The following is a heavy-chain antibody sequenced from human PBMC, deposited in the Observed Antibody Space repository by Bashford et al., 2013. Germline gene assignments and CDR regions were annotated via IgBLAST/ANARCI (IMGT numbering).Heavy chain of an antibody. CDR3: ARFDTSAFPGSWYWVGVFDI. D-gene: IGHD6-13*01. J-gene: IGHJ3*02. CDR2: INVVNGNT. V-gene: IGHV1-3*01. CDR1: GYTFTKYD. Sequence: ASVKVSCKASGYTFTKYDVHWVRQAPGQRLEWLGWINVVNGNTKYSQKFQGRVTITRDTSASTVYMELSTLRSEDTAIYYCARFDTSAFPGSWYWVGVFDIWGQGTMVTVSS.